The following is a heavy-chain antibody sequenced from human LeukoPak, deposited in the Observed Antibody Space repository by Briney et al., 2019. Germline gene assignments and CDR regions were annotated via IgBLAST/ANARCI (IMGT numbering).Heavy chain of an antibody. D-gene: IGHD3-22*01. J-gene: IGHJ5*02. CDR2: ISGDGSDT. CDR1: GFTFSSYA. CDR3: ARIITGRGFDP. V-gene: IGHV3-74*01. Sequence: GGSLRLSCAASGFTFSSYAMSWVRQAPGKGLVWVSHISGDGSDTRHADSVKGRFTISRDNAKNTLFLQMNSLRAEDTALYYCARIITGRGFDPWGQGTLVTVSP.